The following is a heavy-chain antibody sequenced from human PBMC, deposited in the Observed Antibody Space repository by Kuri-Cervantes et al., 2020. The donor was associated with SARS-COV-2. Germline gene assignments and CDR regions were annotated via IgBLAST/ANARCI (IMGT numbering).Heavy chain of an antibody. CDR3: ARDLRLGKSLDY. J-gene: IGHJ4*02. CDR2: ISYDGSNK. CDR1: GFTFSSYA. V-gene: IGHV3-30-3*01. Sequence: GSLRLSCAASGFTFSSYAMHWVRQAPGKGLEWVAVISYDGSNKYYADSVKGRFTISRDNSENTLYLQMSSLRAEDTAVYYCARDLRLGKSLDYWGQGTLVTVSS. D-gene: IGHD7-27*01.